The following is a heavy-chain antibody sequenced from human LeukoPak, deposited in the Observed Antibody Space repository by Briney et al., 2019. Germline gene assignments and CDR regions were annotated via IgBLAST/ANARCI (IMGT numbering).Heavy chain of an antibody. V-gene: IGHV3-33*01. CDR2: IWYDGSNK. CDR3: ARDQGTSTTAPKRKGRFDP. Sequence: GRSLRLSCAASGFTFSNHGMHWVRQAPGKGLEWGALIWYDGSNKEYAESVKGRFTISRDNSKNTLYLQMNSLRDEDTAVYYCARDQGTSTTAPKRKGRFDPWGQGTLVTVSS. D-gene: IGHD1-1*01. J-gene: IGHJ5*02. CDR1: GFTFSNHG.